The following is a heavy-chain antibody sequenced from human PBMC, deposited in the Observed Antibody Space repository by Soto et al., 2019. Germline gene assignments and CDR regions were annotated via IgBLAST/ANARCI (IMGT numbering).Heavy chain of an antibody. CDR2: IKQDGSEK. D-gene: IGHD6-13*01. J-gene: IGHJ1*01. CDR1: EFTFSNYW. CDR3: ASAPGCSSIWYSEYFEH. Sequence: GGSLRLSCAASEFTFSNYWMTWVRQAPGKGLEWVANIKQDGSEKYYMDSVKGRFTISRDNAKNSLYLQMNSLKPEDTAVYYCASAPGCSSIWYSEYFEHWGQGTLVTVSS. V-gene: IGHV3-7*01.